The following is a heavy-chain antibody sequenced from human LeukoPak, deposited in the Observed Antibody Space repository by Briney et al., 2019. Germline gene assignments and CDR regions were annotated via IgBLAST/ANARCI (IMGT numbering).Heavy chain of an antibody. J-gene: IGHJ3*01. D-gene: IGHD3-22*01. CDR3: ARHTTYYYDSSGYVPDAFDF. V-gene: IGHV5-51*01. CDR2: IYPSDSDT. CDR1: GYSFTSYW. Sequence: GESLKISCKGSGYSFTSYWIGWVRQMPGKGLVWMGIIYPSDSDTRYSSSLQGQVTISADKSSSTAYLQWSSLKASDTAMYYCARHTTYYYDSSGYVPDAFDFWGQGTMVTVSS.